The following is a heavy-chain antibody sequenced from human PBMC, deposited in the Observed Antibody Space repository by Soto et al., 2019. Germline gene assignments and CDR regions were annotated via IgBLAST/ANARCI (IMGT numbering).Heavy chain of an antibody. Sequence: QLQLQESGSGLVKPSQTLSLTCAVSGGSISSGGYSWSWIRQPPGKGLEWIGYIYHSGSTYYNPSLKSRVTISVDRSKNQSSLKLSSVTAADTAVYYCARWRGGYYGSGSYRGWFDPWGQGTLVTVSS. V-gene: IGHV4-30-2*01. CDR1: GGSISSGGYS. CDR3: ARWRGGYYGSGSYRGWFDP. J-gene: IGHJ5*02. CDR2: IYHSGST. D-gene: IGHD3-10*01.